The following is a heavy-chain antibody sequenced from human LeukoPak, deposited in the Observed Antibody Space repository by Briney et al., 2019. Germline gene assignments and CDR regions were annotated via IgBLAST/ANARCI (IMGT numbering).Heavy chain of an antibody. V-gene: IGHV3-72*01. CDR3: ARDGRSGGYDFEFLTYYYYGMDV. J-gene: IGHJ6*02. CDR1: GFKFSDHY. CDR2: SRNKASSYTT. Sequence: PGGSLRLSCAASGFKFSDHYIDWVRQAPGKGLEWVGRSRNKASSYTTEYAASVEGRFTISRDNAKNSLYLQMNSLRAEDTAVYYCARDGRSGGYDFEFLTYYYYGMDVWGQGTTVTVSS. D-gene: IGHD5-12*01.